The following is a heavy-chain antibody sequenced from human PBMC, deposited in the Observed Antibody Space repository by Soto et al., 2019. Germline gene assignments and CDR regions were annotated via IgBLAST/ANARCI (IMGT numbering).Heavy chain of an antibody. Sequence: ASVKVSCKVSGYTLTELSMHWVRQAPGKGLEWMGGFDPEDGETIYAQKFQGRVTMTEDTSTDTAYMELSSLRSEDTAVYYCATAGPYYYDSSGYPGDYLDYWGQGTLVTVSS. V-gene: IGHV1-24*01. D-gene: IGHD3-22*01. J-gene: IGHJ4*02. CDR3: ATAGPYYYDSSGYPGDYLDY. CDR2: FDPEDGET. CDR1: GYTLTELS.